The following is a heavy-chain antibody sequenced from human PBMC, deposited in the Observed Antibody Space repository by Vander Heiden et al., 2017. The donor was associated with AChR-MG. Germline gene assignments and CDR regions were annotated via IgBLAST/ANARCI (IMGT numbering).Heavy chain of an antibody. J-gene: IGHJ3*02. CDR1: GFTFRTYA. D-gene: IGHD6-19*01. CDR2: MSGSGGST. Sequence: EVQLLESGGGLVQPGGSLRLSCAASGFTFRTYAMSWVRQAPGKGLEWVSAMSGSGGSTYYADSVKGRFTMSRDNSKNTLYLQINSLRAEDTAVYYCAKDFKYSQPSSGWFDAFDIWGQGTMVTVSS. CDR3: AKDFKYSQPSSGWFDAFDI. V-gene: IGHV3-23*01.